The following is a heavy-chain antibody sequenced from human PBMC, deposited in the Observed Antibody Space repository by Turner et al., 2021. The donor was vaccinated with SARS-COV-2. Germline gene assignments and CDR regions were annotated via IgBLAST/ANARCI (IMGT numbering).Heavy chain of an antibody. D-gene: IGHD2-15*01. CDR1: GFPFSNYG. CDR2: ISYDGSNK. V-gene: IGHV3-30*18. CDR3: AKAGGMYCSGGNCYSSYFDY. Sequence: QVQLVESGGGVVQPGRSLRLSCAASGFPFSNYGVHWVRQAPGKGLEWVAVISYDGSNKYYADSVKGRFTISRDNSKNTLYLQMNSLRAEDTAVYYCAKAGGMYCSGGNCYSSYFDYWGQGTLVTVSS. J-gene: IGHJ4*02.